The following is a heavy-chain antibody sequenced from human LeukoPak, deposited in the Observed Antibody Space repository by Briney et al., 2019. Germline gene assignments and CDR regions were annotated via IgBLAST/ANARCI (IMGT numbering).Heavy chain of an antibody. V-gene: IGHV3-7*01. D-gene: IGHD3-16*01. Sequence: PGGSLRLSCAASGFAFSNYWMSWVRQAPGKGLEWVANMKQDGSEKYYVDSVKGRFTISRDNAKSSLFLQMNSLRAEDTAVYYCASGDYMDYWGQGTLVTVSS. CDR2: MKQDGSEK. J-gene: IGHJ4*02. CDR1: GFAFSNYW. CDR3: ASGDYMDY.